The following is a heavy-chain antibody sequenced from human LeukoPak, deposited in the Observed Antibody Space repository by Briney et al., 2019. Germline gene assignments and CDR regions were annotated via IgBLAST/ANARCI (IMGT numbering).Heavy chain of an antibody. CDR2: IYTSGST. Sequence: PSETLSLTCTVSGGSLSSYYWNWIRQPAGKGLEWIGRIYTSGSTNYNPSLKSRVTISVDTSKNQFSLKLSSVTAADTAVYYCAREGIRDNWFDPWGQGTLVTVSS. CDR3: AREGIRDNWFDP. V-gene: IGHV4-4*07. CDR1: GGSLSSYY. J-gene: IGHJ5*02.